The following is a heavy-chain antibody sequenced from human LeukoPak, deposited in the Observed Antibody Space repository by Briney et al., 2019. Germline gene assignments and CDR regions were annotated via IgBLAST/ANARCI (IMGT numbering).Heavy chain of an antibody. CDR2: INHSGST. V-gene: IGHV4-34*01. CDR3: ARGYSYGSPFDP. D-gene: IGHD5-18*01. J-gene: IGHJ5*02. Sequence: PSETLSLTCGFYGGSLSGYCWSWIRQPPGKGLEWIGEINHSGSTNYNPSLKSRVTMSVDTSQNQFSLKLSSVTAADTAVYYCARGYSYGSPFDPWGQGTLVTVSS. CDR1: GGSLSGYC.